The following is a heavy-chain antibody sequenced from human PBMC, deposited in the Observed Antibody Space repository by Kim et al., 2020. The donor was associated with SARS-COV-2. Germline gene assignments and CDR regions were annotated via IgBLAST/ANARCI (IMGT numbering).Heavy chain of an antibody. Sequence: ASVKVSCKASGYTFTSYAMHWVRQAPGQRLEWMGWINAGNGNTKYSQKFQGRVTITRDTSASTAYMELSSLRSEDTAVYYCARDLNVLRYFDWLLYYWGQGTLVTVSS. V-gene: IGHV1-3*01. CDR3: ARDLNVLRYFDWLLYY. CDR1: GYTFTSYA. J-gene: IGHJ4*02. CDR2: INAGNGNT. D-gene: IGHD3-9*01.